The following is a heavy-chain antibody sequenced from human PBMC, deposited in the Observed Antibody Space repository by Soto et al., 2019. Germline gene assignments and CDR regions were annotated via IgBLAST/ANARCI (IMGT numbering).Heavy chain of an antibody. V-gene: IGHV3-9*01. CDR3: AKDAITMVRGVISYYGMDV. CDR2: ISWNSGSI. D-gene: IGHD3-10*01. CDR1: GFTFDDYA. J-gene: IGHJ6*04. Sequence: EVQLVESGGGLVQPGRSLRLSCAASGFTFDDYAMHWVRQAPGKGLEWVSGISWNSGSIGYADSVKGRFTISRDNSKNSLYLQINCLRAEDTDLDYCAKDAITMVRGVISYYGMDVWGKGTTVNGFS.